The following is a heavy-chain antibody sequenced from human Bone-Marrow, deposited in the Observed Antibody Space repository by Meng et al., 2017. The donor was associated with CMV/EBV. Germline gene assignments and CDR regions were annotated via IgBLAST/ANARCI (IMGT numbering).Heavy chain of an antibody. CDR2: IYYSGST. CDR3: ARYTVTTVFDY. CDR1: GGSISSYY. J-gene: IGHJ4*02. Sequence: GSLRLSCTVSGGSISSYYWSWIRQPPGKGLEWIGYIYYSGSTNYNPSLKSRVTISVDTSKNQFPLKLSSVTAADTAVYYCARYTVTTVFDYWGQGTRVTVSS. D-gene: IGHD4-11*01. V-gene: IGHV4-59*01.